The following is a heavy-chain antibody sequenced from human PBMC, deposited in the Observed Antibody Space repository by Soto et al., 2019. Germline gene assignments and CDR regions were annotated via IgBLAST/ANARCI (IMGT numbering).Heavy chain of an antibody. D-gene: IGHD4-4*01. CDR3: ARGTTVKTAYYYYYYYMDV. CDR1: GATFSSCA. CDR2: IIPILGIA. V-gene: IGHV1-69*04. J-gene: IGHJ6*03. Sequence: ASVKVSCKASGATFSSCAISWLRQAPGQGLEWMGSIIPILGIANYAQKFQGRVTITADKSTSTAYMELSSLRSEDTAVYYCARGTTVKTAYYYYYYYMDVWGKGTTVTVSS.